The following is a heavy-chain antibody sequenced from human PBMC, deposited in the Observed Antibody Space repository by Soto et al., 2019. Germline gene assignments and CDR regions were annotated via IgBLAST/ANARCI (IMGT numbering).Heavy chain of an antibody. CDR1: GFTFSTNW. Sequence: EVQLVESGGGLVQPGGSLRLSCTASGFTFSTNWMSWVRQAPGKGLERVASIKEDGSEKYYVDSVKGRFTISRDNAKNSLYLQMNSLRAEDTAVYYCAKEYRWGQGTLVTVSS. V-gene: IGHV3-7*01. D-gene: IGHD1-26*01. CDR2: IKEDGSEK. CDR3: AKEYR. J-gene: IGHJ4*02.